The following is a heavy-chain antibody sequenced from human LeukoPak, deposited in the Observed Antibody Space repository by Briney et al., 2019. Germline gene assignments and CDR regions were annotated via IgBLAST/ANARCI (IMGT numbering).Heavy chain of an antibody. J-gene: IGHJ4*02. D-gene: IGHD3-3*01. CDR2: INPSGGST. Sequence: ASVKVSCKASGYTFTSYYMHWVRQAPGQGLEWMGIINPSGGSTSYAQKFQGRVTMTRDMSTSTVYMELSSLRSEDTAVYYCERDRAFVWSGYRMRLYFDYWGQGTLVTVSS. CDR1: GYTFTSYY. CDR3: ERDRAFVWSGYRMRLYFDY. V-gene: IGHV1-46*01.